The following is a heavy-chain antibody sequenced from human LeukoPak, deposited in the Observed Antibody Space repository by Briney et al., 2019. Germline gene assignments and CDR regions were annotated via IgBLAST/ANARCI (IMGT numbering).Heavy chain of an antibody. J-gene: IGHJ4*02. CDR2: IYYSGST. V-gene: IGHV4-59*08. CDR1: GGSISSYY. CDR3: ARHAVAGTLGVDY. D-gene: IGHD6-19*01. Sequence: SETLSLTRTVSGGSISSYYWRWIRQPPGKGLEWIGYIYYSGSTNYNPSLKSRVTISVDTSKNQFSLKLSSVTAADTAVYYCARHAVAGTLGVDYWGQGTLVADCS.